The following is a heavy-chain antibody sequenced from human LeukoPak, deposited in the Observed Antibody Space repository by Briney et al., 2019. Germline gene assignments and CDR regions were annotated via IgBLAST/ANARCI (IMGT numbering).Heavy chain of an antibody. Sequence: ASVKVSCKASGYTFTGYYMHWVRQAPGQGLEWMGRINPNSGGTNYAQEFQGRVTMTRDTSISTAYMELSRLRSDDTAVYYCARGRVGATTFWFYYYGMDVWGQGTTVTVSS. CDR3: ARGRVGATTFWFYYYGMDV. V-gene: IGHV1-2*06. CDR2: INPNSGGT. CDR1: GYTFTGYY. D-gene: IGHD1-26*01. J-gene: IGHJ6*02.